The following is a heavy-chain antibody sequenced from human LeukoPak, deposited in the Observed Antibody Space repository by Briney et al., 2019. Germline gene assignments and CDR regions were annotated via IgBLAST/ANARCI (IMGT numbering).Heavy chain of an antibody. V-gene: IGHV4-59*12. D-gene: IGHD6-19*01. CDR3: ARDKTDSSGWYYFDY. J-gene: IGHJ4*02. CDR1: GGSLSSYY. CDR2: IYHSGST. Sequence: SETLSLTCTVSGGSLSSYYWSWIRQPPGKGLEWIESIYHSGSTYYNPSLKSRVTISVDKSKNQFSLKLSSVTAADTAVYYCARDKTDSSGWYYFDYWGQGTLVTVSS.